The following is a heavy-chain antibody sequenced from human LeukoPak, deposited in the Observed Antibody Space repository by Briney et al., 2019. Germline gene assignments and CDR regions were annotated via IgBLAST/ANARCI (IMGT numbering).Heavy chain of an antibody. J-gene: IGHJ4*02. D-gene: IGHD6-13*01. Sequence: AGGSLRLSCAASGFIFSSYAMNWVRQAPGKGLEWVSTISDDGRDTNYADSVRGRFTISRANSKNTLFMRMNSLRAADTSVYYFGKSGSRALEHFQYWGQGTLITASS. CDR2: ISDDGRDT. V-gene: IGHV3-23*01. CDR1: GFIFSSYA. CDR3: GKSGSRALEHFQY.